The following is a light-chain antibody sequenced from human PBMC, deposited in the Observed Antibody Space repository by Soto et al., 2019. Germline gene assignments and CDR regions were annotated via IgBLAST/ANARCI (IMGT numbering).Light chain of an antibody. J-gene: IGLJ3*02. CDR3: QSHDSSLSAWV. CDR1: SSNIGAGYD. V-gene: IGLV1-40*01. CDR2: GNS. Sequence: QSVLTQPPSVSGAPGERVTISCTGSSSNIGAGYDVHWYQQLPGTAPKPLIYGNSNRPSGVPDRFSGSKSGTSASLAITGLQAGDEADYYCQSHDSSLSAWVFGGGTKVTVL.